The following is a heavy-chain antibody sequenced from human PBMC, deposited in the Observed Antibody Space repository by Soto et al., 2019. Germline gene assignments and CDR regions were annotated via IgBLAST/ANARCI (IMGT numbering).Heavy chain of an antibody. CDR3: ARGGHVVVVTAALDY. V-gene: IGHV1-46*01. CDR2: VNPSGGHT. Sequence: QVQLMQSGAEVKKPGASVKVSCKASGDTFSDYYIHWVRQAPGQGLEWMGTVNPSGGHTTYSQNFLGRVNMTRDTSTSTLHMELTSLTSEDTAVYYCARGGHVVVVTAALDYWGQGTLVTVSS. CDR1: GDTFSDYY. J-gene: IGHJ4*02. D-gene: IGHD2-21*02.